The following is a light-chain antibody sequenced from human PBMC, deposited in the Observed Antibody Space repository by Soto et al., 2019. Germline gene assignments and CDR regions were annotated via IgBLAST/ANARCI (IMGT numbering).Light chain of an antibody. CDR2: DAS. CDR3: QQYGSSPLT. Sequence: EIVLTQSPGTLSLSVGERATLSCRASQSVSGYLAWYQQTPGQAPRLLIYDASNRATGIPDRFSGSGSGTVFTLTINRLEPEDFTVYYCQQYGSSPLTFGGGTTVDIK. J-gene: IGKJ4*01. V-gene: IGKV3-20*01. CDR1: QSVSGY.